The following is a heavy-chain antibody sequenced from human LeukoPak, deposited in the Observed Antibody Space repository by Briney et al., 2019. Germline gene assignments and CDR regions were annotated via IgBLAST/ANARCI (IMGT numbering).Heavy chain of an antibody. CDR1: GGSISSSSYY. J-gene: IGHJ4*02. CDR3: ARPHGSGSYFDY. D-gene: IGHD3-10*01. Sequence: PSETLSLTCTVSGGSISSSSYYWGWIRQPPGKGLEWIGSIYYSGSTYYNPSLKSRVTISVDTSKNQFSLKLSSVTAADTAVYYCARPHGSGSYFDYWGQGTLVTVSS. CDR2: IYYSGST. V-gene: IGHV4-39*01.